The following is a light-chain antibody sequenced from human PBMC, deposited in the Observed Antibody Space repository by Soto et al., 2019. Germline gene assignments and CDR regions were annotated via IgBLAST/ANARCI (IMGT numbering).Light chain of an antibody. V-gene: IGLV2-14*01. CDR2: EVS. CDR1: SSDVGGYNY. J-gene: IGLJ7*01. CDR3: SSYTSGSTISL. Sequence: QSALTQPASVSGSPGQSITISCTGTSSDVGGYNYVSWYQQHPGKAPKLVIYEVSNRPSGVSDRFSGSKSGNTASLTISGLQADDAADYACSSYTSGSTISLFGGGTQLTVL.